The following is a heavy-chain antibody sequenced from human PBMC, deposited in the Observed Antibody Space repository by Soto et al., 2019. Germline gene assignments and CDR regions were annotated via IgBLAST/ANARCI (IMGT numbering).Heavy chain of an antibody. CDR2: ISHTGST. CDR1: GGSITSGNSYS. J-gene: IGHJ5*02. V-gene: IGHV4-30-2*01. Sequence: QLQLQEYGSGLVKPSQTLSLTCAVSGGSITSGNSYSWSWIRQPPGKGLEWIGSISHTGSTSYNPSLKIRRTMSVDKYKNQYSQRLSSVTAADMAVYYCARAVAPYFGTWFDPWGQGILVTVSS. CDR3: ARAVAPYFGTWFDP. D-gene: IGHD3-10*01.